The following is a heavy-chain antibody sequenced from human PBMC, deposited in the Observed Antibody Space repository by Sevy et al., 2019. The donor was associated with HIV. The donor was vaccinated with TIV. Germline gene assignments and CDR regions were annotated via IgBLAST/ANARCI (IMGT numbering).Heavy chain of an antibody. J-gene: IGHJ6*02. Sequence: GGSLRLSCVASGFTFSSYAMNWVRQAPGKGLEWVSGLSGSGGSTKYADSVKGRFTISRDNAKNSLYLQMSSLRADDTAVYYCARDHVKDGKGGDYYYHAMDVWGRGTTVTVSS. CDR2: LSGSGGST. V-gene: IGHV3-23*01. D-gene: IGHD3-16*01. CDR1: GFTFSSYA. CDR3: ARDHVKDGKGGDYYYHAMDV.